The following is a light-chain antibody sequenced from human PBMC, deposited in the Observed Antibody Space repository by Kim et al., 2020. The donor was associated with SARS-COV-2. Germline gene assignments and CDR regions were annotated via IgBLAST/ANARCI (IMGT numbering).Light chain of an antibody. J-gene: IGKJ5*01. CDR2: GAS. CDR3: HHYGTSPFT. CDR1: QTINNNY. V-gene: IGKV3-20*01. Sequence: EIVLTQSPGTLSLSPGEKVTLSGRASQTINNNYLAWYQQKPGQAPRLLIYGASYRAVGVPDRFSGSGSGTDFTLTISRLEPEDFAVYYCHHYGTSPFTFGQGTRLEIK.